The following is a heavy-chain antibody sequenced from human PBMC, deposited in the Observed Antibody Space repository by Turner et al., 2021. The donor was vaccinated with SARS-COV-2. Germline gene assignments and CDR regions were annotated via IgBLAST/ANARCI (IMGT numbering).Heavy chain of an antibody. CDR1: GGSISSSSYY. D-gene: IGHD5-18*01. CDR2: IYYSGST. J-gene: IGHJ6*02. Sequence: QLQLQESGPALVKTSETLSLPCTVSGGSISSSSYYWGWIRQPPGKGLEWIGSIYYSGSTYYNPSLKSRVTISVDTSKNQFSLKLSSVTAADTAVYYCARLMDTAMDYYGMDVWGQGTTVTVSS. V-gene: IGHV4-39*01. CDR3: ARLMDTAMDYYGMDV.